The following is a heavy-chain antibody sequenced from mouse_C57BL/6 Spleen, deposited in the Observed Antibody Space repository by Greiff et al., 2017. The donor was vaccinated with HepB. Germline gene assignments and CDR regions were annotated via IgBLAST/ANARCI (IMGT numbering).Heavy chain of an antibody. J-gene: IGHJ4*01. CDR3: AGGLYYAMDY. D-gene: IGHD2-2*01. Sequence: VQLKESGPELVKPGASVKIFCKASGYSFTDYNMNWVKQSNGKSLEWIGVINPNYGTTSYNQKFKGKATLTVDQSSSTAYMQLNSLTSEDSAVYYCAGGLYYAMDYWGQGTSVTVSS. V-gene: IGHV1-39*01. CDR2: INPNYGTT. CDR1: GYSFTDYN.